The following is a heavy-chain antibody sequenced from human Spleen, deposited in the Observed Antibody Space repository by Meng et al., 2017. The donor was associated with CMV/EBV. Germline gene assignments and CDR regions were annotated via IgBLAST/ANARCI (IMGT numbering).Heavy chain of an antibody. Sequence: LSCAASGFTFSSYAMTWVRQAPGKGLEWVSAFSGSGSNTYYADSVKGRFTISRDNSRNTLYLQMNSLRVEDTAVYYCAKDVWGELDYWGQGTLVTVSS. CDR2: FSGSGSNT. CDR3: AKDVWGELDY. V-gene: IGHV3-23*01. J-gene: IGHJ4*02. CDR1: GFTFSSYA. D-gene: IGHD1-26*01.